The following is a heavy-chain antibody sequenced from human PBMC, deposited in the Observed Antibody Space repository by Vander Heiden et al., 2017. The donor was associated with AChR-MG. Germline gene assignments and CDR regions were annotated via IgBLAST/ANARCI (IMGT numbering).Heavy chain of an antibody. CDR3: AKEPGRDTGY. CDR2: ISGSGGST. J-gene: IGHJ4*02. Sequence: EVQLLESGGGVVQPGGSLRLPCAASGFRLRSYAMSWVRQAPGEGLEWVSAISGSGGSTYYADSVKGRFTISRDNSKNTLYLQMNSLGAEDTAVYYCAKEPGRDTGYWGQGTLVTVSS. V-gene: IGHV3-23*01. CDR1: GFRLRSYA.